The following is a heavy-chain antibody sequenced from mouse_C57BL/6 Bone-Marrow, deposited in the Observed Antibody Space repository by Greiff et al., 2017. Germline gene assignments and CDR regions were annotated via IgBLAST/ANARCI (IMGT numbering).Heavy chain of an antibody. Sequence: QVQLKQPGAELVKPGASVKLSCKASGYTFTSYWMQWVKQRPGQGLEWIGEIDPSDSYTNYNQKFKGKATLTVDTSSRTAYMPLSSLPSEDSSVYYCAIRSLYDYDFDYWGQGTTLTVSS. D-gene: IGHD2-4*01. J-gene: IGHJ2*01. CDR1: GYTFTSYW. CDR3: AIRSLYDYDFDY. CDR2: IDPSDSYT. V-gene: IGHV1-50*01.